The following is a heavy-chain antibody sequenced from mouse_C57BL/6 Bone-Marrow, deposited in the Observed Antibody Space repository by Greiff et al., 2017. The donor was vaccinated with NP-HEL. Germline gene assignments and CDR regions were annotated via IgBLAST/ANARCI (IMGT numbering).Heavy chain of an antibody. CDR3: ASAYGSTYYFDY. Sequence: QVQLKQSGAELVRPGASVKLSCKASGYTFTDYYINWVKQRPGQGLEWIARIYPGSGNTYYNEKFKGKATLTAEKSSSTAYMQLSSLTSEDSAVYFCASAYGSTYYFDYWGQGTTLTVSS. V-gene: IGHV1-76*01. J-gene: IGHJ2*01. CDR2: IYPGSGNT. D-gene: IGHD1-1*01. CDR1: GYTFTDYY.